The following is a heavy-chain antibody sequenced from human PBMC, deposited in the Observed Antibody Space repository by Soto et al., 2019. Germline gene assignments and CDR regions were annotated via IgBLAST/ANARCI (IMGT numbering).Heavy chain of an antibody. V-gene: IGHV3-49*04. D-gene: IGHD3-10*01. Sequence: GGSLRLSCTASGFTFGDYAMSWVRQAPGKGLEWVSFLRSKAYGGTTEYAASVKGKFTISSDXPKSIAYLQMNSLKTEDTAVYDCTRDMVITMVRGVIITEPDDYYGMDVWGQGTTVTVSS. CDR1: GFTFGDYA. CDR3: TRDMVITMVRGVIITEPDDYYGMDV. CDR2: LRSKAYGGTT. J-gene: IGHJ6*02.